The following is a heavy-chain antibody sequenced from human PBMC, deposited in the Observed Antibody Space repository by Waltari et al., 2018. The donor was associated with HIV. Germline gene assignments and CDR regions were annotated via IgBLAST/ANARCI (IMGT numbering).Heavy chain of an antibody. Sequence: QVQLFQSESELKKPGASVMVSCKASGYTFTRNSINWVRQAPGQGLEWRGWINTNTGSPMYAQGLTGRFVFSLDTSVSTAFLQISALKADDTAVYFCARDGGRSRAFDSWGQGTLVTVSS. V-gene: IGHV7-4-1*02. D-gene: IGHD3-16*01. CDR1: GYTFTRNS. CDR2: INTNTGSP. CDR3: ARDGGRSRAFDS. J-gene: IGHJ4*02.